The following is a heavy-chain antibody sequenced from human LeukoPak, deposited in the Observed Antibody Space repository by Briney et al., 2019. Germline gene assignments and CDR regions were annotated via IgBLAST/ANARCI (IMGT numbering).Heavy chain of an antibody. V-gene: IGHV4-59*08. D-gene: IGHD3-22*01. CDR3: ARYDSSGLDY. J-gene: IGHJ4*02. Sequence: SETLSLTCTVSGGSIRSYYWCWMRQPPGKGLEWIGYVYYSGSTKYNPSLKSRVSISVDTSKNQFSLKLSSVTAADTAVYSCARYDSSGLDYWGQGTLVTVSS. CDR1: GGSIRSYY. CDR2: VYYSGST.